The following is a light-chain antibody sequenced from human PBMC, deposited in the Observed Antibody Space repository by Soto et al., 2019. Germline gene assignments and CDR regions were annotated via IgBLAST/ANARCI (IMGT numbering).Light chain of an antibody. CDR3: SSYTSSSPLVV. Sequence: QSVLTQPASVSGSPGQSITIPCTGTSSDVGGYNFVSWYQQYPGKAPKLMIYDVTNRPSGVSNRFSASKSGNTASLTISGLQAEDEANYYCSSYTSSSPLVVFGGGTKLTVL. CDR1: SSDVGGYNF. CDR2: DVT. J-gene: IGLJ2*01. V-gene: IGLV2-14*01.